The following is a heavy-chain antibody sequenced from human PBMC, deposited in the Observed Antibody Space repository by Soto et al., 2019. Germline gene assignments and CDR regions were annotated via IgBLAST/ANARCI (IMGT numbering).Heavy chain of an antibody. V-gene: IGHV1-24*01. CDR1: GYILSELS. CDR3: ATDPNWILHNDAFDL. CDR2: FDPENIET. J-gene: IGHJ3*01. Sequence: ASVKVSCKVCGYILSELSMFWVRQRPGKGLEWMGGFDPENIETVYAQKFQGRVTMTEDTSTDTAYMELSSLRSEDTAVYYCATDPNWILHNDAFDLWGQGTTVTVSS. D-gene: IGHD1-20*01.